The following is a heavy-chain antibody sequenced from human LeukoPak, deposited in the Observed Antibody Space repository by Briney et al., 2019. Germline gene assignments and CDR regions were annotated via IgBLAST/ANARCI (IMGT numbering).Heavy chain of an antibody. J-gene: IGHJ6*03. CDR1: GGSISSGSYY. CDR2: IYTSGST. CDR3: ARTIAAAGWVYYYYYYYMDV. D-gene: IGHD6-13*01. V-gene: IGHV4-61*02. Sequence: SETLSLTCTVSGGSISSGSYYWSWIRQPAGKGLEWIGRIYTSGSTNYNPSLKSRVTISVDTFKNQFSLKLSSVTAADTAVYYCARTIAAAGWVYYYYYYYMDVWGKGTTVTVSS.